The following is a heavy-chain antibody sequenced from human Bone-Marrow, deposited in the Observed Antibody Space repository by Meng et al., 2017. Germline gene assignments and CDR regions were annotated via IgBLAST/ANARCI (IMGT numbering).Heavy chain of an antibody. CDR1: GFTFSSYD. V-gene: IGHV3-23*04. D-gene: IGHD5-24*01. CDR3: AKEMAVLDY. J-gene: IGHJ4*02. CDR2: IGGSGGST. Sequence: EVEWGGSGGGLVQPGGFLRLSCAASGFTFSSYDMHWVRQATGKGLEWVSAIGGSGGSTYYADSVKGRFTISRDNSKNTLYLQMNSLRAEDTAVYYCAKEMAVLDYWGQGTLVTVSS.